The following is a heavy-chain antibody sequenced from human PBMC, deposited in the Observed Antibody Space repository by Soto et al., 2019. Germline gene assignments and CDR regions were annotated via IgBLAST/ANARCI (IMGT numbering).Heavy chain of an antibody. CDR1: GYTFTSYA. J-gene: IGHJ4*02. CDR2: INAGNGNT. Sequence: QVQLVQSGAEVKKPGASVKVSCKASGYTFTSYAMHWVRQAPGQRLEWMGWINAGNGNTKYSQKFQGRVTITRDTSARTAYIEVSSLRSEDTAVYYCARGASPLIDYWGQGTLVTVSS. V-gene: IGHV1-3*01. D-gene: IGHD1-26*01. CDR3: ARGASPLIDY.